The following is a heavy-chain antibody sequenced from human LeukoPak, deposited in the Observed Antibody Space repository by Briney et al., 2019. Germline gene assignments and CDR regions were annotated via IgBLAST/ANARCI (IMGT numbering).Heavy chain of an antibody. J-gene: IGHJ3*02. CDR1: GFTFSSYG. V-gene: IGHV3-23*01. Sequence: PGGSLRLSCAASGFTFSSYGMSWVRQAPGKGLEWVSAIGGSGGSTYYADSVKGRFTISRDNSKNTLYLQMNSLRAEDTAVYYCAKDFYYDSSGYYESDAFDIWGQGTMVTVSS. CDR2: IGGSGGST. CDR3: AKDFYYDSSGYYESDAFDI. D-gene: IGHD3-22*01.